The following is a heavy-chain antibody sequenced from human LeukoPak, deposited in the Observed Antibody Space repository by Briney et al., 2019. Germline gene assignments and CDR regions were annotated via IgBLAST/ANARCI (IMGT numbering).Heavy chain of an antibody. D-gene: IGHD5-18*01. V-gene: IGHV4-59*08. CDR1: GGSIISLY. J-gene: IGHJ6*02. Sequence: SETLSLTCTVSGGSIISLYGSWIWQPPGKGPEWIGYIYYSVITNYNPSLKSRVTISVDTSKNQFSMKLRSVTAADTAVYYCDASGYSYGYYYYGMDVWGQGTTVTVSS. CDR2: IYYSVIT. CDR3: DASGYSYGYYYYGMDV.